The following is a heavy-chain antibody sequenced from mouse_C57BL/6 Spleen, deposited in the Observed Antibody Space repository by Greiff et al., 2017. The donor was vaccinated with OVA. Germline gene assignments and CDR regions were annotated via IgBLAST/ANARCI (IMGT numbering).Heavy chain of an antibody. CDR1: GYTFTSYW. D-gene: IGHD1-1*01. CDR3: ARSYYYGSPAWFAY. J-gene: IGHJ3*01. V-gene: IGHV1-59*01. CDR2: IDPSDSYT. Sequence: VQLQQPGAELVRPGTSVKLSCKASGYTFTSYWMHWVKQRPGQGLEWIGVIDPSDSYTNYNQKFKGKATLTVDTSSSTAYMQLSSLTSEDSAVYYCARSYYYGSPAWFAYWGQGTLVTVSA.